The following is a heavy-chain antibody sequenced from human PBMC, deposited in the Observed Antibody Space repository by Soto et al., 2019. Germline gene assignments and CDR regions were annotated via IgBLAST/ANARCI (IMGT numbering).Heavy chain of an antibody. D-gene: IGHD1-1*01. CDR2: SSSSSSYI. CDR3: ARGGPYNLGNAFDI. Sequence: GGSLRLSCAASGFTFSSYSMNWVRQAPGKGLEWVSSSSSSSSYIYYADSVKGRFTISRDNAKNSLYLQMNSLRAEDTAVYYCARGGPYNLGNAFDIWGQGXMVTVSS. CDR1: GFTFSSYS. V-gene: IGHV3-21*01. J-gene: IGHJ3*02.